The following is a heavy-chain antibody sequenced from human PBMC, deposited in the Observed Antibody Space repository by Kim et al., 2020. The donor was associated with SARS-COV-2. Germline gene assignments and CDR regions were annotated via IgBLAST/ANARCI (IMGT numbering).Heavy chain of an antibody. J-gene: IGHJ5*02. V-gene: IGHV3-74*01. D-gene: IGHD1-26*01. CDR3: IRASGTSGRDNWFDP. CDR1: GFTFSNYF. Sequence: GSLRLSCAASGFTFSNYFMHWVRQAPGGGLVWVSTINGDGRNTNYADSVKGRFTISRDNTKNTVYLEMNSLRADDTALYYCIRASGTSGRDNWFDPWGQGTLVTVSS. CDR2: INGDGRNT.